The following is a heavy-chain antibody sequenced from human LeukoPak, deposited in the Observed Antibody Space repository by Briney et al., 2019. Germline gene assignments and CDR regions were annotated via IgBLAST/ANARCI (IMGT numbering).Heavy chain of an antibody. CDR2: IASDGSST. CDR1: GLTFSNYW. CDR3: ARGRPHGNDY. D-gene: IGHD4-23*01. V-gene: IGHV3-74*01. Sequence: GGSLRLSCAASGLTFSNYWMDWVRQAPGKGLVWVSRIASDGSSTTYADSVKGRFSISRDNAKNTLYLQMNSLRVEDTAVYYCARGRPHGNDYWGQGTLVTVSS. J-gene: IGHJ4*02.